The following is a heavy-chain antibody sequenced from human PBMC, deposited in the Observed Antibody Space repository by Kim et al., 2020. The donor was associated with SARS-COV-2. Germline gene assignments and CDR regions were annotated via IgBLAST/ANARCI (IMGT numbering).Heavy chain of an antibody. CDR2: TSSDGSII. CDR1: GFTFSSYA. D-gene: IGHD2-2*01. CDR3: AREGYASGTIGDFDY. V-gene: IGHV3-30*04. J-gene: IGHJ4*01. Sequence: GGSLRLSCLASGFTFSSYAMSWIRQAPGKRPEWVAVTSSDGSIIYYADSVKGRFTISRANSRNTLYLDMDSLSAQDTAIYYFAREGYASGTIGDFDYWG.